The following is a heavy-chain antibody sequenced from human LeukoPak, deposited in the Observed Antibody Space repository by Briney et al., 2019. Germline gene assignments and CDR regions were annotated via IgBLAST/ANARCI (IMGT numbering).Heavy chain of an antibody. CDR2: VNSDGSTT. CDR3: VRGITVDDY. Sequence: GGSLRLSCAASGFTFSTYWMHWVRHAPGKGLVWVSRVNSDGSTTNYADSVKGRFTISRDNAKNTLYLQMNSLRVEDTAVYYCVRGITVDDYWGQGTLVTVSS. J-gene: IGHJ4*02. D-gene: IGHD6-19*01. V-gene: IGHV3-74*01. CDR1: GFTFSTYW.